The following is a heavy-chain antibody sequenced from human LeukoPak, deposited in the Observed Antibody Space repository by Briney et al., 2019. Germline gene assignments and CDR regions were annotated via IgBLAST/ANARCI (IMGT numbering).Heavy chain of an antibody. Sequence: GGSLRLSCAASGLTSGCCAMSWVRQAPGKGLEWVSAISGSGGSAYYAGSVKGRFTVSRDNSKNTLYLQMNSLRAEDTAVYYCARAITNGYNPHYFDYWGQGTLVTVSS. D-gene: IGHD5-24*01. CDR3: ARAITNGYNPHYFDY. J-gene: IGHJ4*02. CDR1: GLTSGCCA. CDR2: ISGSGGSA. V-gene: IGHV3-23*01.